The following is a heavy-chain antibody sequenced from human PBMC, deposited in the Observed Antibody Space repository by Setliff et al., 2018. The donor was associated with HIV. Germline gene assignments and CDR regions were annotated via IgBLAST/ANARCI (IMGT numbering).Heavy chain of an antibody. Sequence: HPGGSLRLSCAASGFTFSSYAMSWVRQAPGKGLEWVALISFDGNDKYYTDSVKGRFTISRDDSKNTLYLQMNSLRAEDTAVYYCAKDFYGMDVWGQGTTVTVSS. J-gene: IGHJ6*02. CDR2: ISFDGNDK. V-gene: IGHV3-30*18. CDR3: AKDFYGMDV. CDR1: GFTFSSYA.